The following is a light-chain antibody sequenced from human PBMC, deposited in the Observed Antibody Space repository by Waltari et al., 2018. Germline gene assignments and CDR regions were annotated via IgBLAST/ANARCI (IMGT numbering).Light chain of an antibody. J-gene: IGKJ1*01. V-gene: IGKV3-20*01. CDR1: QSVGRT. CDR3: QHYVALPVT. CDR2: GAS. Sequence: ETVLTQSPGTLSLSPGDRATLSCRASQSVGRTLAWYQQKPGQAPSLVIYGASIRATGISDRFSGSGSGTDFSLTISRLEPEDFAVYYCQHYVALPVTFGQGTKVEIK.